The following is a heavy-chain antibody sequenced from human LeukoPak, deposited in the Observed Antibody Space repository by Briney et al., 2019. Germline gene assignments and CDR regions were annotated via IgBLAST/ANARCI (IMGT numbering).Heavy chain of an antibody. J-gene: IGHJ3*02. CDR1: GGSISSYH. CDR3: ARDTALYSSSWYGNDAFDI. Sequence: PSETLSLTCTVSGGSISSYHWSWIRQPAGKGLEWIGRIYTSGSTNYNPSLKSRVTISVDTSKNQFSLKLSSVTAADTAVYYCARDTALYSSSWYGNDAFDIWGQGTMVTVSS. D-gene: IGHD6-13*01. CDR2: IYTSGST. V-gene: IGHV4-4*07.